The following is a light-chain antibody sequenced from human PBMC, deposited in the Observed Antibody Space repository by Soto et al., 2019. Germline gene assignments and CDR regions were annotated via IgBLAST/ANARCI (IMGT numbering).Light chain of an antibody. V-gene: IGKV1-5*01. J-gene: IGKJ1*01. CDR1: QTISSW. Sequence: DIQMTQSPSTLSGSVGDRVTITCRASQTISSWLAWYQQKPGKAPKRLIYDASILQGGVPSRFSGSGSGTEFTLTISSLQPEDFATYSCLQHYSYPWTFGQGTKGEIK. CDR2: DAS. CDR3: LQHYSYPWT.